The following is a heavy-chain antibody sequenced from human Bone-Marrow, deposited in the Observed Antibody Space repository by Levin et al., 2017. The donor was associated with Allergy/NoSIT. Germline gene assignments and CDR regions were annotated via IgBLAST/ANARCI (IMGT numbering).Heavy chain of an antibody. V-gene: IGHV3-7*01. CDR2: IKQDGSER. Sequence: HTGGSLRLSCVGSGFTFSSDWMTWVRQAPGKGLEWVANIKQDGSERYYVDSVKGRFSISRHNAKNSLYLQMNDLRADDTAVYYCASQSRTRLDYYGIDAWGQGTTVTVSS. CDR3: ASQSRTRLDYYGIDA. CDR1: GFTFSSDW. J-gene: IGHJ6*02. D-gene: IGHD6-6*01.